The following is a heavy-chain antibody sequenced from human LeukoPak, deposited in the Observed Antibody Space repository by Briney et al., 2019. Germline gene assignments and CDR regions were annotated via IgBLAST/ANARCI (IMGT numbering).Heavy chain of an antibody. V-gene: IGHV4-59*12. Sequence: SETLSLTSTVSGGSISSSSWSLIRQPPGHELEWFGYIYYSGSTHYNPSLKSRVTISVDTSKNQSSLNLSSVTAADTAVYFCARAPHFFDTSGSRYYFDYWGQGALVTVSS. CDR2: IYYSGST. D-gene: IGHD3-22*01. CDR1: GGSISSSS. CDR3: ARAPHFFDTSGSRYYFDY. J-gene: IGHJ4*02.